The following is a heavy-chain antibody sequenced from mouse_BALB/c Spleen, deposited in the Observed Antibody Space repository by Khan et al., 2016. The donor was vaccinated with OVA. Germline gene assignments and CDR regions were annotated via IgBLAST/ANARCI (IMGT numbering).Heavy chain of an antibody. CDR2: ITYSGST. J-gene: IGHJ4*01. Sequence: EVQLQESGPGLVNPSPSLSLTCTATGYSITSDYGRNWIRQFPRNKLEWMGYITYSGSTSYNPSLKSRISITRDTSKNPAFLHFNSLTTEDAATWSCYGTDGYYFYAMDYWGQGTSVTVSS. CDR1: GYSITSDYG. CDR3: YGTDGYYFYAMDY. D-gene: IGHD2-3*01. V-gene: IGHV3-2*02.